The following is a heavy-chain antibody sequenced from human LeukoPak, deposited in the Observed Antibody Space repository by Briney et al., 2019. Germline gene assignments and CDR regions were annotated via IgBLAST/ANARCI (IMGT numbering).Heavy chain of an antibody. D-gene: IGHD3-16*02. Sequence: GGSLRLSCAASGFTFSSYAMSWVRQAPGKGLEWVSAISGSGGSTYYADSVKGRFTISRDNSKNTLYLQMNSLRAEDTAVYYCARLITLGGVIPKNDVFDIWGQGKMVTVSS. CDR3: ARLITLGGVIPKNDVFDI. CDR1: GFTFSSYA. CDR2: ISGSGGST. V-gene: IGHV3-23*01. J-gene: IGHJ3*02.